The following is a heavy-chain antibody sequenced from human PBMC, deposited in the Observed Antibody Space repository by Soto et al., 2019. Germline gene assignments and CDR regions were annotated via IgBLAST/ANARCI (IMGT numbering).Heavy chain of an antibody. CDR2: ISYDGSNK. CDR1: GFTFSSYG. J-gene: IGHJ6*02. V-gene: IGHV3-30*18. CDR3: AKDHGWNRLYYYYGMDV. Sequence: GGSLRLSCAASGFTFSSYGMHWVRQAPGKGLEWVEVISYDGSNKYYADSVKGRFTISRENSKNTLYLQMNSLRAEDTAVYYCAKDHGWNRLYYYYGMDVWGQGTTVTVSS. D-gene: IGHD1-1*01.